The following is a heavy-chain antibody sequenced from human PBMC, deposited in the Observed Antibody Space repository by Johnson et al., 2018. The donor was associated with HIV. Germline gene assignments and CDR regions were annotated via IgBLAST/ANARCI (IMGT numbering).Heavy chain of an antibody. CDR2: ISGSGGRT. D-gene: IGHD3-22*01. CDR3: AIPYLYDSNIYH. V-gene: IGHV3-23*04. Sequence: VQLVESGGGLVQPGGSLRLSCAASGFTFSSYAMHWVRQAPGKGLAWVSGISGSGGRTYYVDSVKCRFTISRDISKNTLYLQMDSLRAEDTAVYYCAIPYLYDSNIYHWGQGTMVTVSS. CDR1: GFTFSSYA. J-gene: IGHJ3*01.